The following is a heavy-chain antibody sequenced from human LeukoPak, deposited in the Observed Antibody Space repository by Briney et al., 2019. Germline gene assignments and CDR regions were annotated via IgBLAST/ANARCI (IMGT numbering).Heavy chain of an antibody. D-gene: IGHD3-3*01. Sequence: GGSLRLSCAASGFTFSSYSMNWVRQAPGKGLEWVSSISSSSSYIYYADSVKGRFTISRANAKNSLYLQMNSLRAEDTAVYSCASLRITIFGVVIRPFDYWGQGTLVTVSS. V-gene: IGHV3-21*01. CDR1: GFTFSSYS. CDR2: ISSSSSYI. J-gene: IGHJ4*02. CDR3: ASLRITIFGVVIRPFDY.